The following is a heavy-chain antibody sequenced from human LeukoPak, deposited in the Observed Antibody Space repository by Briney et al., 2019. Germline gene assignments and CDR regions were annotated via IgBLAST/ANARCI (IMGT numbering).Heavy chain of an antibody. CDR1: GYTFTGYY. CDR3: ARDALRFLEWLLSPPENYYMDV. CDR2: INPNSGGT. V-gene: IGHV1-2*02. D-gene: IGHD3-3*01. Sequence: ASVKVSCKASGYTFTGYYMHWVRQAPGQGLEWMGWINPNSGGTNYAQKFQGRVTMTRDTSISTAYMELSRLRSDDTAVYYCARDALRFLEWLLSPPENYYMDVWGKGTTVTVSS. J-gene: IGHJ6*03.